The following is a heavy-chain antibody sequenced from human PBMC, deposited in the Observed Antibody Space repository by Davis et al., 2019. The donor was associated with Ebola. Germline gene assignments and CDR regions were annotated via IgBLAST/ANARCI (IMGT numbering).Heavy chain of an antibody. V-gene: IGHV5-51*01. CDR2: IYPGDSDT. CDR3: ARHGIAARPRYYYYGMDV. Sequence: GESLKISCKGSGYSFTSYWIGWVRQMPGKDLEWMGIIYPGDSDTRYSPSFQGQVTISADKSISTAYLQWSSLKASDTAMYYCARHGIAARPRYYYYGMDVWGQGTTVTVSS. J-gene: IGHJ6*02. D-gene: IGHD6-6*01. CDR1: GYSFTSYW.